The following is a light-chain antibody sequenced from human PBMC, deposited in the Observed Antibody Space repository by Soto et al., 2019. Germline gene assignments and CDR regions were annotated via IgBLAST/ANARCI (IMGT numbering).Light chain of an antibody. V-gene: IGKV3-15*01. Sequence: EILITQSPVTLSVSPGERATLSCRASQSVSSNFAWYQQTPGQAPRILIYDASTRDTGIPARFSGSGSGTEFTLPLSRLQSEDFEVYYCQQYKKWPRTFGHGTKVDIK. CDR1: QSVSSN. J-gene: IGKJ1*01. CDR3: QQYKKWPRT. CDR2: DAS.